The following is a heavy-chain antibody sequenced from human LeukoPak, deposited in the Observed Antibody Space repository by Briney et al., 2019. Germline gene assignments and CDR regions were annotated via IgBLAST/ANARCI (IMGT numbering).Heavy chain of an antibody. V-gene: IGHV4-34*01. D-gene: IGHD3-10*01. Sequence: SETLSLTCAVYGGSFSGYCWSWIRQPPGKGLEWIGEINHSGSTNYSPSLKSRVTISVDTSKNQFSLKLSSVAAANTAVYYCARGSLTPMVRGLNWFDPWGQGTLVTVSS. CDR1: GGSFSGYC. J-gene: IGHJ5*02. CDR2: INHSGST. CDR3: ARGSLTPMVRGLNWFDP.